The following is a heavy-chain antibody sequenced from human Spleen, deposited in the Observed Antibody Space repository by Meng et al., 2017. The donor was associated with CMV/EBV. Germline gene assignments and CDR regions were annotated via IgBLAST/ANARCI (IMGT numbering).Heavy chain of an antibody. D-gene: IGHD2-2*03. V-gene: IGHV3-21*06. CDR2: ISSSSSYI. J-gene: IGHJ6*02. CDR3: ARDQPDGYCSSFCYFGMDV. Sequence: GESLKISCAASGFTFSSYNMNWVRQAPGEGLEWVSFISSSSSYIYYADSVRGRFTISRDNAKNSLYLQMNSLRAEDTAIYYCARDQPDGYCSSFCYFGMDVWGQGTTVTVSS. CDR1: GFTFSSYN.